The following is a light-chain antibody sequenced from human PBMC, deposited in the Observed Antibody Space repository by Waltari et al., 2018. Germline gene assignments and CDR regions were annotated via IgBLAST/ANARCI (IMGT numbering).Light chain of an antibody. CDR2: DSS. V-gene: IGKV3-11*01. Sequence: EIVLTQSPATLSLSPGERATLYCRASQSIDNFLAWYQQKPGQAPRLLIYDSSNRATDIPARFSGSGSRTDFTLTISSLEPEDFAVYYCQQRSGWPPTFGGGTKVDI. CDR1: QSIDNF. CDR3: QQRSGWPPT. J-gene: IGKJ4*01.